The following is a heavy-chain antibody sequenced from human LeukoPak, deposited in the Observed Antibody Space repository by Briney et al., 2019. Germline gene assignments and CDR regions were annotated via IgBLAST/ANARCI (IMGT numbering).Heavy chain of an antibody. J-gene: IGHJ4*02. CDR1: GYTFTCYY. D-gene: IGHD1-26*01. CDR2: INPKNGTT. CDR3: ARGVGSTAVLDH. V-gene: IGHV1-2*02. Sequence: ASVKVSCKASGYTFTCYYIFWMRQAPGQGLEWMGWINPKNGTTKYAQKSQGRVTLTRDTSISTAYMEISRVTYDDTAVYFCARGVGSTAVLDHWGQGTLVTVSS.